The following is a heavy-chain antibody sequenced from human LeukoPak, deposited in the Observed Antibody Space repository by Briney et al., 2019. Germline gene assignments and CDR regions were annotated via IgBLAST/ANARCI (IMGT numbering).Heavy chain of an antibody. CDR1: GYTFTSYY. CDR3: ASRWFGTEDEN. J-gene: IGHJ4*02. CDR2: INPSGGST. V-gene: IGHV1-46*01. D-gene: IGHD3-10*01. Sequence: ASVKVSCKASGYTFTSYYMHWVRQAPGQGLEWMGIINPSGGSTSYAQKFQGRVTMTRDMSTSTVYMELSSLRSEDTAVYYCASRWFGTEDENWGQGTLVTVSS.